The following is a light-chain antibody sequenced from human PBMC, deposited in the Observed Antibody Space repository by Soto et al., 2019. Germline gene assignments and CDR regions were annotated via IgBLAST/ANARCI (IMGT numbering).Light chain of an antibody. J-gene: IGKJ1*01. CDR3: QQYGSSPWT. Sequence: ETVSTQSPGTLSLSPGERATLSCRASQSVSSSYLAWYQQKPGQAPRLLIYGASSRATGIPDRFSGSGSGTDFTLTISRLEPEDFAVCYCQQYGSSPWTFGQGTKG. V-gene: IGKV3-20*01. CDR1: QSVSSSY. CDR2: GAS.